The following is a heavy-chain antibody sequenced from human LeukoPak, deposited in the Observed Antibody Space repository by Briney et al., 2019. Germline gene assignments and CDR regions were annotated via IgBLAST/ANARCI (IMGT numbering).Heavy chain of an antibody. CDR1: GYTFTGYY. D-gene: IGHD2-8*01. V-gene: IGHV1-2*02. Sequence: ASVKVSCKTSGYTFTGYYINWVRQAPGQGIEWMGWINPNSGGTNYAQNFQRRVTMTRDTSISTAYMELSGLESDDTAVYYGASMNGYWGQGTLVTVSS. J-gene: IGHJ4*02. CDR2: INPNSGGT. CDR3: ASMNGY.